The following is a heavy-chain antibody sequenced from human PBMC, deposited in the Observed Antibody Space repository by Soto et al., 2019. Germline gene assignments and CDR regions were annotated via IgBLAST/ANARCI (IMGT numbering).Heavy chain of an antibody. CDR1: GGSISSSSNH. V-gene: IGHV4-39*07. J-gene: IGHJ4*02. D-gene: IGHD6-6*01. CDR3: ARDFALGKSIAARRGFDY. Sequence: SETLSLTCTVSGGSISSSSNHWGWIRQPPGKGLEWIGNIYYIENTYYNPSLKSRVTISVDTSKNQFSLKLSSVTAADTAVYYCARDFALGKSIAARRGFDYWGQGTLVTVSS. CDR2: IYYIENT.